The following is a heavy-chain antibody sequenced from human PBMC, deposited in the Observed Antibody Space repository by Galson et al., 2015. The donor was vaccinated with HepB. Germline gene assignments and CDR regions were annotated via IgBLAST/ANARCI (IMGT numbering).Heavy chain of an antibody. CDR3: AKRRNSALYYYGMDV. CDR2: ISGSGRNT. D-gene: IGHD3-10*01. V-gene: IGHV3-23*01. J-gene: IGHJ6*02. Sequence: SLRLSCAASGFTFSSYAMNWVRQAPGKGLEWVSAISGSGRNTYYADSVKGRFTISRDSSKSTLYLQMNSLRVEDTAVYYCAKRRNSALYYYGMDVWGQGTTVTVSS. CDR1: GFTFSSYA.